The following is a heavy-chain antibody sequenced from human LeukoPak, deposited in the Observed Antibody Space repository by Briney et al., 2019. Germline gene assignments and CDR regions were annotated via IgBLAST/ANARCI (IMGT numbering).Heavy chain of an antibody. CDR2: ISYDGSNK. CDR1: GFTFSSYA. D-gene: IGHD2-15*01. V-gene: IGHV3-30-3*01. CDR3: ARGGKGGYCSGGSCYLLNSRFDP. Sequence: GRFLRLSCAASGFTFSSYAMHWVRQAPGKGLEWVAVISYDGSNKYYADSVKGRFTISRDNSKNTLYLQMNSLRAEDTAVYYCARGGKGGYCSGGSCYLLNSRFDPWGQGTLVTVSS. J-gene: IGHJ5*02.